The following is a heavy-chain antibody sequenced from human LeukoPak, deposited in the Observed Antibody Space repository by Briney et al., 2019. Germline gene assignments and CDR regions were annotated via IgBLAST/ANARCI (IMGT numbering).Heavy chain of an antibody. D-gene: IGHD2-2*01. CDR3: ARDQGCSSTSCHDGWFDP. CDR1: GGTFSSYT. Sequence: GSSVKVSCKASGGTFSSYTISWVRQAPGQGLEWMGRIIPILGIANYAQKFQGRVTITADKSTSTAYMELSSLRSEDTAAYYCARDQGCSSTSCHDGWFDPWGQGTLVTVSS. J-gene: IGHJ5*02. V-gene: IGHV1-69*04. CDR2: IIPILGIA.